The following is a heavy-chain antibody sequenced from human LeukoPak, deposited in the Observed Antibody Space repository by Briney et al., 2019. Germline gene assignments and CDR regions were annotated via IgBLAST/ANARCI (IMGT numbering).Heavy chain of an antibody. CDR2: IMKEDGSEK. J-gene: IGHJ2*01. CDR1: GFTFSTYG. Sequence: GRSLRLSCAASGFTFSTYGIHWVRQAPGKGLEWVANIMKEDGSEKYYADSVRGRFTISRDNAKNSQYLQMNSLRAEDTAVYHCARVWWGSSHWYFDLWGRGTLVTVSS. V-gene: IGHV3-7*05. D-gene: IGHD3-16*01. CDR3: ARVWWGSSHWYFDL.